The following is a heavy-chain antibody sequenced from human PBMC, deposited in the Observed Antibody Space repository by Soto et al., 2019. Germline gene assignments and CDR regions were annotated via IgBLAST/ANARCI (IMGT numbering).Heavy chain of an antibody. J-gene: IGHJ4*02. CDR1: GFTFSSNS. D-gene: IGHD1-26*01. V-gene: IGHV3-21*02. Sequence: EVQLVESGGGLVKPGGSLRLSCAASGFTFSSNSMIWVRQAPGKGLEWVSYIDSTSMHIYYADSVNGRFTITRDNAKKSVYLQMTSLRAEDTAVYYCARLVGAYQHYIDYWGQGTLVTVSS. CDR3: ARLVGAYQHYIDY. CDR2: IDSTSMHI.